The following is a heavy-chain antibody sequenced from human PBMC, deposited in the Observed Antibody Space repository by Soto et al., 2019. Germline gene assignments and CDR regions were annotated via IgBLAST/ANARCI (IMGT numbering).Heavy chain of an antibody. CDR2: ISGSGGST. CDR1: GFTFSSYA. V-gene: IGHV3-23*01. D-gene: IGHD6-13*01. Sequence: PGGSLRLSCAASGFTFSSYAMSWVRQAPGKGLEWVSAISGSGGSTYYADSVKGRFTISRDNSKNTLYLQMNSLRAEDTAVYYRAKDLAQIAAPYSYYYYGMDVWGQGTTVTVSS. J-gene: IGHJ6*02. CDR3: AKDLAQIAAPYSYYYYGMDV.